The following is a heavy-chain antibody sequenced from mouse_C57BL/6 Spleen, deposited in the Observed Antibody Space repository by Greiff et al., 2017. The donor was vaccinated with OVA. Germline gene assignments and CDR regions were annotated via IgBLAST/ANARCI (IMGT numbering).Heavy chain of an antibody. CDR2: INPYNGGT. Sequence: QLQQSGPVLVKPGASVKMSCKASGYTFTDYYMNWVKQSHGKSLEWIGVINPYNGGTSYNQKFKGKATLTVDKSSSTAYMELNSLTSEDSAVYYCAREGGAMDYWGQGTSVTVSS. CDR1: GYTFTDYY. V-gene: IGHV1-19*01. J-gene: IGHJ4*01. CDR3: AREGGAMDY.